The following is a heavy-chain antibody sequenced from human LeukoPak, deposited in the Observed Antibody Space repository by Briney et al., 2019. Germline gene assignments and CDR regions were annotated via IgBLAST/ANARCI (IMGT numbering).Heavy chain of an antibody. Sequence: PSETLSLTCAVYGGSFSGYYWSWIRQPPGKGLEWIGEINHSGSTNYNPSLKSRVTISVDTSKNQFSLKLSSVTAADTAVYYCARAGYYYDSSGYNYDAFDIWGQGTMVTVSS. CDR3: ARAGYYYDSSGYNYDAFDI. V-gene: IGHV4-34*01. CDR2: INHSGST. J-gene: IGHJ3*02. D-gene: IGHD3-22*01. CDR1: GGSFSGYY.